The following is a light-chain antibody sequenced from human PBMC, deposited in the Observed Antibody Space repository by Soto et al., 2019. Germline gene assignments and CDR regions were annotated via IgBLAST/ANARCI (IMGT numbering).Light chain of an antibody. Sequence: EIVMTQSPATLSVSPGERATLSCRASQSVSSNLAWYQQKPGQAPRLLIYGASTRATGIPARFSGSASGTAFTLTISTLQSEDFVVYYCQQYNTGPPCTFGQRTQVEIK. CDR3: QQYNTGPPCT. V-gene: IGKV3-15*01. CDR2: GAS. CDR1: QSVSSN. J-gene: IGKJ1*01.